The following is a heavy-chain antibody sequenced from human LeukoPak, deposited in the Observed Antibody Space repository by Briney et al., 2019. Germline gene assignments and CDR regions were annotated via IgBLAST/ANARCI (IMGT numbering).Heavy chain of an antibody. CDR2: IYHSGST. CDR1: GGSISSGGYS. J-gene: IGHJ3*01. D-gene: IGHD3/OR15-3a*01. CDR3: ARPAVSVLDPDAFDV. V-gene: IGHV4-30-2*01. Sequence: PSETLSLTCAVSGGSISSGGYSWSWIRQPPGKGLEWIGYIYHSGSTYYNPSLKSRVTISVDTSKNQFSLKLSSVTAADTAVYYCARPAVSVLDPDAFDVWGQGTMVTVSS.